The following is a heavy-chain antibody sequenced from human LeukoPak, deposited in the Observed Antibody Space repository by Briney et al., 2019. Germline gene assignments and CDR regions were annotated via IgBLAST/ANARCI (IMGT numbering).Heavy chain of an antibody. J-gene: IGHJ4*02. CDR3: AKDPGSTVTTSDS. CDR2: ISYDGSNK. D-gene: IGHD4-17*01. V-gene: IGHV3-30*18. CDR1: GFTFSSYG. Sequence: GRSLRLSCAASGFTFSSYGMHWVRQAPGKGLEWVAVISYDGSNKYYADSVKGRFTISRDNSKNTLYLQMNSLRAEDTAVYYCAKDPGSTVTTSDSWGQGTLVTVSS.